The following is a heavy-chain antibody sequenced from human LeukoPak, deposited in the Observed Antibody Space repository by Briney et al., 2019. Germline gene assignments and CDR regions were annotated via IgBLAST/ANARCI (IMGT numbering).Heavy chain of an antibody. D-gene: IGHD3-3*01. CDR3: ARDLTMLGTPGDDFDY. CDR2: INENGRTT. V-gene: IGHV3-74*01. J-gene: IGHJ4*02. Sequence: GGSLRLSCAASGFTFSSYWMHRVRQAPGKGLVWVSRINENGRTTSYADSVKGRFTISRDNAKNTVYLQMTSLRAEDTAIYYCARDLTMLGTPGDDFDYWGQGSLVTVSS. CDR1: GFTFSSYW.